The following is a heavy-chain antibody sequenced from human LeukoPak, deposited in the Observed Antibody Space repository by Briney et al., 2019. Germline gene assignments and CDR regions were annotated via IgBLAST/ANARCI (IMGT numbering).Heavy chain of an antibody. J-gene: IGHJ5*02. CDR2: ISYDGSNK. CDR1: GFTFRTYA. Sequence: GGSLRLSCAAFGFTFRTYAMNWVRQAPGKGLEWVAVISYDGSNKYYADSVKGRFTISRDNSKNTLYLQMNSLRAEDTAVYYCAKILWAAGTRWFDPWGQGTLVTVSS. V-gene: IGHV3-30-3*02. D-gene: IGHD6-13*01. CDR3: AKILWAAGTRWFDP.